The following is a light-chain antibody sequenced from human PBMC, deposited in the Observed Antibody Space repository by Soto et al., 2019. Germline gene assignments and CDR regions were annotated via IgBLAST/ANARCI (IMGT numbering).Light chain of an antibody. J-gene: IGLJ1*01. Sequence: QAVVTQPASVSGSPGQSITISCAGTSSDVGNFNLVSWYQHHPGEAPKLMIYEVSKRPSGVSNRYSGSKSGNTASLTISGLQAEDEADYYCCSYAGNNIHYVFGTGTKLTVL. V-gene: IGLV2-23*02. CDR3: CSYAGNNIHYV. CDR1: SSDVGNFNL. CDR2: EVS.